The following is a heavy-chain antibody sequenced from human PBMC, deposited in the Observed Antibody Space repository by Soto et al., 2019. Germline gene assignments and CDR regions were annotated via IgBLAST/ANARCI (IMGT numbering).Heavy chain of an antibody. V-gene: IGHV1-18*01. CDR2: ISAYNGNT. Sequence: GASVKVSCKASGYTFTSYGISWVRQAPGQGLEWMGWISAYNGNTNYAQKLQGRVAMTTDTSTSTAYMELRSLRSDDTAVYYCARDDDSTSPEHTRYWGQGTLVTVSS. CDR3: ARDDDSTSPEHTRY. D-gene: IGHD6-13*01. CDR1: GYTFTSYG. J-gene: IGHJ4*02.